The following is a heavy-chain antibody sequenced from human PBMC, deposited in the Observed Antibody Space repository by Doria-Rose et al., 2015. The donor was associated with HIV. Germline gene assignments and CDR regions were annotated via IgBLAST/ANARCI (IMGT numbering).Heavy chain of an antibody. Sequence: SGPVLVKPTETLTLTCTVSGVSLSSPGMGVSWIRQPPGKALEWLANIFSDDERSYKTSRSNRLTISRGTSKSQVVLTMTDMDPVDTATYYCARIKSSRWYHKYYFDFWGQGTLVVVSA. CDR1: GVSLSSPGMG. V-gene: IGHV2-26*01. CDR3: ARIKSSRWYHKYYFDF. CDR2: IFSDDER. J-gene: IGHJ4*02. D-gene: IGHD6-13*01.